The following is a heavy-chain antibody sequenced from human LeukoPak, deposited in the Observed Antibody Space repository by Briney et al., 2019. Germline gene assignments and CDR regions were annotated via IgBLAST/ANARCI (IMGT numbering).Heavy chain of an antibody. CDR2: IADDGSNK. D-gene: IGHD2-2*03. CDR1: GFTFSSYA. Sequence: GGSLRLSCAASGFTFSSYAMHLVRQAPGKGLKWVAVIADDGSNKYYTDSVKGRFTISRDNSNNTLYLQMNSLRAEDTAVYYCARVDDLDAFDTWGQGTMVTVSS. CDR3: ARVDDLDAFDT. J-gene: IGHJ3*02. V-gene: IGHV3-30*04.